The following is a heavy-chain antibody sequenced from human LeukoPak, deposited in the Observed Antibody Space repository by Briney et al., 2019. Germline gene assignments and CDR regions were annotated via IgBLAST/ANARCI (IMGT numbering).Heavy chain of an antibody. Sequence: GGSLRLSCAASGFTFTDYYMSWIRQAPGKGLEWISYISSSGSTIYYADSVKGRFTISRDNSKNTLYLQMNSLRAEDTAVYYCAKDVGYHYDTRFPTWGQGTLVTVSS. D-gene: IGHD3-22*01. J-gene: IGHJ4*02. CDR2: ISSSGSTI. CDR3: AKDVGYHYDTRFPT. V-gene: IGHV3-11*01. CDR1: GFTFTDYY.